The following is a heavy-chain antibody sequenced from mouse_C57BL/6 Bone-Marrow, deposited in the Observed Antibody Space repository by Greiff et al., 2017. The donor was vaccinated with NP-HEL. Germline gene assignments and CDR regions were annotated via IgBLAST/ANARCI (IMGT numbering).Heavy chain of an antibody. CDR1: GFTFSDYY. D-gene: IGHD2-5*01. CDR3: ARVDSNYGGMDY. CDR2: INYDGSST. Sequence: EVKLVDSEGGLVQPGSSMKLSCTASGFTFSDYYMAWVRQVPEKGLEWVANINYDGSSTYYLDSLKSRFIISRDNAKNILYLQMSSLKSEDTATYYCARVDSNYGGMDYWGQGTSVTVSS. J-gene: IGHJ4*01. V-gene: IGHV5-16*01.